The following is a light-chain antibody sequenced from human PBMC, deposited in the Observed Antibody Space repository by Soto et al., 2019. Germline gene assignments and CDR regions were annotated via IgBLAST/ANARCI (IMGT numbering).Light chain of an antibody. Sequence: QSALTQPASVSGSPGQSITISCTGTSSDVGGYNYVSWYQQHPGKAPKLMIYEVSNRPSGVSNRFSGSKSGNTASLTISGLQAEDEADYYCSSYTSSGTLYVFGTGTKVTV. J-gene: IGLJ1*01. CDR1: SSDVGGYNY. V-gene: IGLV2-14*01. CDR3: SSYTSSGTLYV. CDR2: EVS.